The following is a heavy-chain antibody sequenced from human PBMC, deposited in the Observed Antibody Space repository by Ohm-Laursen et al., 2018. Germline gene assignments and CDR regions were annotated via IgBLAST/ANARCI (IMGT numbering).Heavy chain of an antibody. J-gene: IGHJ4*02. CDR2: ISGSGGST. D-gene: IGHD5-24*01. V-gene: IGHV3-23*01. CDR3: ASLVEMSTPDDY. Sequence: SLRLSCAASGFTLSSYAMNWVRQAPGKGLEWVSAISGSGGSTYYADSVKGRFTISRDSSKNTLFLQMNSLRAEDTAVYYCASLVEMSTPDDYWGQGTLVTVSS. CDR1: GFTLSSYA.